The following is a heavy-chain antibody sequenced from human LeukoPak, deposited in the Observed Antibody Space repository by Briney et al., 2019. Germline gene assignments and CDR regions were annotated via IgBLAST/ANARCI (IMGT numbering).Heavy chain of an antibody. J-gene: IGHJ4*02. Sequence: GGSLRLSCAASGFTFSHAWMSWVRQAPGKGLEWVGRIKSKTDGGTTDYAAPVKGRFTISRDDSKNTLYLQMNSLKTEDTAVYYCTTAAPYCSSTSCLDYWGQGTLVTVSS. CDR2: IKSKTDGGTT. D-gene: IGHD2-2*01. V-gene: IGHV3-15*01. CDR3: TTAAPYCSSTSCLDY. CDR1: GFTFSHAW.